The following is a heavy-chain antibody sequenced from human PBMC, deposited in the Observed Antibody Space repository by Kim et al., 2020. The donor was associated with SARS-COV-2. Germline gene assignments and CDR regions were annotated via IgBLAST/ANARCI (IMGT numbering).Heavy chain of an antibody. CDR1: GGSFSGYY. D-gene: IGHD6-13*01. CDR2: INHSGST. V-gene: IGHV4-34*01. J-gene: IGHJ4*02. Sequence: SETLSLTCAVYGGSFSGYYWSWIRQPPGKGLEWIGEINHSGSTNYNPSLKSRVTISVDTSKNQFSLKLSSVTAADTAVYYCARGRRGVSPRYYFDYWGQGTLVTVSS. CDR3: ARGRRGVSPRYYFDY.